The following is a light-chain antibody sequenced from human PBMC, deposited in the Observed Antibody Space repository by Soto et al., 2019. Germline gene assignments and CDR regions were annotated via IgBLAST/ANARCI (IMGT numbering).Light chain of an antibody. J-gene: IGKJ5*01. CDR2: GAS. Sequence: EIVLTQSPGTLSLSPGERATLSCRASQSVSNNYLAWYQQKPGQAPRLLISGASSRATGIPDRFNGSGSGTDFTLTISSLEPEDFAVYYCQQRSNWPPGITFGQGTRLEIK. CDR3: QQRSNWPPGIT. V-gene: IGKV3D-20*02. CDR1: QSVSNNY.